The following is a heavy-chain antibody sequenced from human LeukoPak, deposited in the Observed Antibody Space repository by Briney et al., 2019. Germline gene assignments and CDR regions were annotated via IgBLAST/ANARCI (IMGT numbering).Heavy chain of an antibody. Sequence: SETLSLTCTVSGVSVSHEYWTWIRQPAGKGLEWIGRVYPGGATNYNSFLKSRVSMSLDTSKNQFPLSLSSVTAADTAVYYCATYVTGSFSPYFDPWGQGTLVTVSS. D-gene: IGHD2-21*02. CDR2: VYPGGAT. J-gene: IGHJ5*02. CDR3: ATYVTGSFSPYFDP. V-gene: IGHV4-4*07. CDR1: GVSVSHEY.